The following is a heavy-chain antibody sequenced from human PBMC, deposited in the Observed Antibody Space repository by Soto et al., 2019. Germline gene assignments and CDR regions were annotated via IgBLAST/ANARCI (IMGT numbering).Heavy chain of an antibody. Sequence: SVKVSCKASGGTFSSYAISWVRQAPGQGLEWMGGIIPIFGTANYAQKFQGRVTIAADESTSTAYMELSSLRSEDTAVYYCARGGERWLQYYYYYGMDVWGQGTTVTVSS. CDR2: IIPIFGTA. V-gene: IGHV1-69*13. D-gene: IGHD3-16*01. CDR3: ARGGERWLQYYYYYGMDV. CDR1: GGTFSSYA. J-gene: IGHJ6*02.